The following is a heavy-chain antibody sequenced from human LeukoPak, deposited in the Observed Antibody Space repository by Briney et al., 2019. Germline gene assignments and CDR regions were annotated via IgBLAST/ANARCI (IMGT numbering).Heavy chain of an antibody. D-gene: IGHD3-16*01. CDR1: GGTLSRYA. CDR3: ARKRGDYFDY. CDR2: IIPIFGTA. V-gene: IGHV1-69*05. J-gene: IGHJ4*02. Sequence: ASVKVSCKASGGTLSRYAISWVRQAPGQGLEWMGGIIPIFGTANNAQKFQGRVTITTDESTSTAYMELSSLRSEDTAVYYCARKRGDYFDYWGQGTLVTVSS.